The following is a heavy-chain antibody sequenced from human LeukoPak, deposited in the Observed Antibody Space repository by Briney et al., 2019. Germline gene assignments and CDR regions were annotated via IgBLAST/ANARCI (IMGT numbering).Heavy chain of an antibody. V-gene: IGHV3-48*02. CDR3: AREYDAFDI. Sequence: GGSLRLSCAASGFTFSSYSMNWVRQAPGKGLEWVSYISSSSTIYYADSVKGRLTISRDNAKNSLYLQMNSLRDEDTAVYYCAREYDAFDIWGQGTMVTVSS. J-gene: IGHJ3*02. CDR1: GFTFSSYS. CDR2: ISSSSTI.